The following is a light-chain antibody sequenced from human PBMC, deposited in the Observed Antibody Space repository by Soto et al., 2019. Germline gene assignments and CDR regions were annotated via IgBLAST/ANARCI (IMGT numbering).Light chain of an antibody. CDR1: QSVSSN. Sequence: ETVMTQSPATLSVSPGERATLSCRASQSVSSNLAWYQQKPGQAPRLLIYGASTRATGIPTRFSGRGSGTESTLTISRLQSDDFALYYCQQYHDWPPWTFGQGTKVEVK. CDR3: QQYHDWPPWT. J-gene: IGKJ1*01. V-gene: IGKV3-15*01. CDR2: GAS.